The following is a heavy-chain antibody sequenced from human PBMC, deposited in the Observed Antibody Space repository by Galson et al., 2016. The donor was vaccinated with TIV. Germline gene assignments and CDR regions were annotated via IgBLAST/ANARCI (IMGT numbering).Heavy chain of an antibody. CDR2: IYSGGTP. Sequence: SLRLSCAASGFAVSSNQMNWVRQAPGKGLEWVSTIYSGGTPEYADSVKGRFIISRDTLKNTVSLQMNTLRTEDTAVYFCARVQESPAAVEAFDVWGQGTLVTVSS. D-gene: IGHD2-2*01. CDR1: GFAVSSNQ. V-gene: IGHV3-53*01. J-gene: IGHJ3*01. CDR3: ARVQESPAAVEAFDV.